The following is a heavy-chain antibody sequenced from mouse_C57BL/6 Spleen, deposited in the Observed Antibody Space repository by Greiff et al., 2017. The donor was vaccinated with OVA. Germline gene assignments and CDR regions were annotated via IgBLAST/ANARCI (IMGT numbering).Heavy chain of an antibody. J-gene: IGHJ1*03. CDR1: GYTFTSYW. V-gene: IGHV1-64*01. CDR2: IHPNSGST. D-gene: IGHD1-1*01. Sequence: QVQLQQSGAELVKPGASVKLSCKASGYTFTSYWMHWVKQRPGQGLEWIGMIHPNSGSTNYNEKFKSKATLTVDKSSSTAYMQLSSLTSEDSAVYYCAPYYGSSYRYFDVWGTGTTVTVSS. CDR3: APYYGSSYRYFDV.